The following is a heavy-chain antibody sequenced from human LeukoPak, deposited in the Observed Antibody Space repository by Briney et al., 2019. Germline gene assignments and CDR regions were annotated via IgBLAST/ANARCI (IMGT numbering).Heavy chain of an antibody. J-gene: IGHJ6*02. CDR3: ARTLAPYGDPGSMDV. CDR1: GGSISSGGYS. Sequence: SETLSLTCAVSGGSISSGGYSWSWIRQPPGKGLEWIGYIYHSGSTYYNPSLESRVTISVDTSKNQFSLKLSSVTAADTAVYYCARTLAPYGDPGSMDVWGQGTTVTVSS. D-gene: IGHD4-17*01. V-gene: IGHV4-30-2*02. CDR2: IYHSGST.